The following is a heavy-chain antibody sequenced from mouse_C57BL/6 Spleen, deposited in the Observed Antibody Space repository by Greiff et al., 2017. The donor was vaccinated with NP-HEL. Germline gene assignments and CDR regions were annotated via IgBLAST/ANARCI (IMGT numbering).Heavy chain of an antibody. D-gene: IGHD2-4*01. V-gene: IGHV5-12*01. CDR2: ISNGGGST. Sequence: EVKLMESGGGLVQPGGSLKLSCAASGFTFSDYYMYWVRQTPEKRLEWVANISNGGGSTYYPDTVKGRFTISRDNDKNTLYLQMSRLKSEDTAMYYCARPYYDYDEGFAYWGQGTLVTVSA. CDR1: GFTFSDYY. CDR3: ARPYYDYDEGFAY. J-gene: IGHJ3*01.